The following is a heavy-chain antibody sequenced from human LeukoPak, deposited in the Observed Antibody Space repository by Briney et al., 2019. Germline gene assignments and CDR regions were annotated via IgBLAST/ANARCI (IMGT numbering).Heavy chain of an antibody. J-gene: IGHJ4*03. Sequence: PSETLSLTCAVYGGSFSPYYWSWIRQSPRKGVEWIAEIDHRGDTNYNPSVKSRVTISIDTSKNQFSLKVRSLSAADTAVYYCARGATISETGYFDFWGQGTLVTVSS. V-gene: IGHV4-34*01. D-gene: IGHD5-24*01. CDR3: ARGATISETGYFDF. CDR1: GGSFSPYY. CDR2: IDHRGDT.